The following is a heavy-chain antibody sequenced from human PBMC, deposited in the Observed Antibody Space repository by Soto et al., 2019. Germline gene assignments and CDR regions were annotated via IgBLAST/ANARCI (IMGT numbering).Heavy chain of an antibody. V-gene: IGHV3-23*01. CDR3: AKSHHWWSLLGDY. CDR2: ITGSGDKT. CDR1: GFTFSYCA. J-gene: IGHJ4*02. Sequence: EVQLLEFGGGLVQPGGSLRLSCTASGFTFSYCAMTWVRQTPGKGLEWVSTITGSGDKTSYSDSVEGRFTISRDNSNNSLYLQMNSLRDEDTALYYCAKSHHWWSLLGDYFGLGTLVTVSS. D-gene: IGHD3-16*01.